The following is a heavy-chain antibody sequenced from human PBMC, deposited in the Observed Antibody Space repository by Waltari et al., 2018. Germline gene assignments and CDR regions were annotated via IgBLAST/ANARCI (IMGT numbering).Heavy chain of an antibody. J-gene: IGHJ6*02. CDR2: IKQDGSEK. D-gene: IGHD6-13*01. V-gene: IGHV3-7*03. Sequence: EVQLVESGGGLVQPGGSLRLSCAASGFTFSSYWMSWVRQAPGKGLEWVANIKQDGSEKYYVDSVKGRFTISRDNSKNTLYLQMNSLRAEDTAVYYCAKRSAVYYYGMDVWGQGTTVTVSS. CDR1: GFTFSSYW. CDR3: AKRSAVYYYGMDV.